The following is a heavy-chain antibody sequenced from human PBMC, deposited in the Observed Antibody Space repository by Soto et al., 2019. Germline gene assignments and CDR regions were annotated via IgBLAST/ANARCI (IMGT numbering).Heavy chain of an antibody. J-gene: IGHJ5*02. CDR3: ARGLRDIVVVPVDP. D-gene: IGHD2-2*01. Sequence: QVQLVQSGAEVKKPGASVKVSCKPSGYTFTSYAMHWVRQAPGQRLAWMGWINAGNGNTKYSQKFQGRVTITRDTAASTAYMELSSLRSEDTAVYYCARGLRDIVVVPVDPWGQGTLVTVSS. V-gene: IGHV1-3*01. CDR2: INAGNGNT. CDR1: GYTFTSYA.